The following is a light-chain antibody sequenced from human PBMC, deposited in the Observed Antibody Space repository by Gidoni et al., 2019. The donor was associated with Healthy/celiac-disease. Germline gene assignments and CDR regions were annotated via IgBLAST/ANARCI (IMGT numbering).Light chain of an antibody. CDR3: CSYAGSSTFV. CDR1: SSDVGSYNL. J-gene: IGLJ1*01. V-gene: IGLV2-23*01. CDR2: EGS. Sequence: QYALTQPASGSGSPGQSITIPCTGTSSDVGSYNLVSWYQQHPGKAPKLMIYEGSKRPSGVSNRFSGSKSGNTASLTISGLQAEDEADYYCCSYAGSSTFVFGTGTKVTVL.